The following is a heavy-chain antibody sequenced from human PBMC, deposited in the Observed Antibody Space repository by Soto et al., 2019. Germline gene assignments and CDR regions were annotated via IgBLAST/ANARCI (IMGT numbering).Heavy chain of an antibody. CDR3: ARADSSGYTLRDWFDP. V-gene: IGHV4-30-4*01. Sequence: SETLSLTCTVSGGSISSGDYYRSWIRQPPGKGLEWIGYIYYSGSTYYNPSLKSRVTISVDTSKNQFSLKLSSVTAADTAVYYCARADSSGYTLRDWFDPWGQGTLVTVSS. D-gene: IGHD3-22*01. CDR2: IYYSGST. J-gene: IGHJ5*02. CDR1: GGSISSGDYY.